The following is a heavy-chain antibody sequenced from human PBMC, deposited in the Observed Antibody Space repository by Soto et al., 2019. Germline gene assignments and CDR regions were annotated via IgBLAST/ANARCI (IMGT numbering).Heavy chain of an antibody. CDR2: ISWNSGSI. CDR3: AKDMGPIIRQDAFDI. Sequence: PGGSLRLSCAASGFTFDDYAMHWVRQAPGKGLEWVSGISWNSGSIGYADSVKGRFTISRDNAKNSLYLQMNSLRAEDTALYHCAKDMGPIIRQDAFDIWGQGTMVTVSS. CDR1: GFTFDDYA. V-gene: IGHV3-9*01. J-gene: IGHJ3*02.